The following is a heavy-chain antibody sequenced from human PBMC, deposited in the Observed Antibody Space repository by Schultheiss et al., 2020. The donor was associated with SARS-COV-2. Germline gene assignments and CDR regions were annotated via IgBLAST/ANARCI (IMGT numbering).Heavy chain of an antibody. J-gene: IGHJ3*02. CDR3: ARGEVVVAATRAFDI. D-gene: IGHD2-15*01. V-gene: IGHV4-34*01. CDR2: INHSGST. Sequence: SETLSLTCAVYGGSFSGYYWSWIRQPPGKGLEWIGEINHSGSTNYNPSLKSRVTISVDTSKNQFSLKLSSVTAADTAVYYCARGEVVVAATRAFDIWGQGTMVTVSS. CDR1: GGSFSGYY.